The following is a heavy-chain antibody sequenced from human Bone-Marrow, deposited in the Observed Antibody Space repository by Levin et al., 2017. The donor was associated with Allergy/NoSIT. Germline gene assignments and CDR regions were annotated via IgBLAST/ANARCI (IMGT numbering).Heavy chain of an antibody. Sequence: SETLSLTCTVSGGSISSSSYYWGWIRQPPGKGLEWIGSIYYSGSTYYNPSLKSRVTISVDTSKNQFSLKLSSVTAADTAVYYCARADSSGYYLDAFDIWGQGTMVTVSS. J-gene: IGHJ3*02. CDR3: ARADSSGYYLDAFDI. CDR2: IYYSGST. D-gene: IGHD3-22*01. CDR1: GGSISSSSYY. V-gene: IGHV4-39*07.